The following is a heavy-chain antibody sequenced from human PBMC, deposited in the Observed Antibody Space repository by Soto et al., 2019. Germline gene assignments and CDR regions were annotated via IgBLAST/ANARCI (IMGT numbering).Heavy chain of an antibody. CDR3: ARDDEESGIDY. Sequence: SETLSLTCTVSGDSISSYYCSWIRQPPGKGLEWIGYIYYSGSTNYNPSLKSRVTISVDTSKNQFSLKLSSVTAADTAVYYCARDDEESGIDYWGQGTLVTVSS. CDR2: IYYSGST. CDR1: GDSISSYY. V-gene: IGHV4-59*01. J-gene: IGHJ4*02.